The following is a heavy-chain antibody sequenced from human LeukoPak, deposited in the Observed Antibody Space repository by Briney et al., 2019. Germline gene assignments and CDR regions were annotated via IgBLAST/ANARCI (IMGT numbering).Heavy chain of an antibody. J-gene: IGHJ3*02. CDR3: ARHLSGDDI. Sequence: GGSLRLSCAASGFPFSNFLMSWVRQAPGKGLEWVANIKQDGSDKYYVDSVKGRFTISRDNANNSLYLQMNSLRAEDTAVYYCARHLSGDDIWGQGTMVTVSS. CDR2: IKQDGSDK. CDR1: GFPFSNFL. D-gene: IGHD4-17*01. V-gene: IGHV3-7*05.